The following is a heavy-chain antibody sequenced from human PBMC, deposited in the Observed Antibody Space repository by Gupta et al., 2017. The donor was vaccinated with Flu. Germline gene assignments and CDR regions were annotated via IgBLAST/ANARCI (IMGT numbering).Heavy chain of an antibody. CDR3: AKGLCSSTSCYPYYFDY. V-gene: IGHV3-23*01. D-gene: IGHD2-2*01. CDR1: GFTFSSYA. CDR2: ISGSGGST. J-gene: IGHJ4*02. Sequence: EVQLLESGGGLVQPGGSLRLSCAASGFTFSSYAMRWVRQAPGKGLEWVSAISGSGGSTYYADSVKGRFTISRDNSKNTLYLQMNSLRAEDTAVYYCAKGLCSSTSCYPYYFDYWGQGTLVTVSS.